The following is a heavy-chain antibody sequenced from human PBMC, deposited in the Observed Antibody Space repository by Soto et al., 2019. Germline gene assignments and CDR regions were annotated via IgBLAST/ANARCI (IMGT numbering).Heavy chain of an antibody. Sequence: SETLSLTCTVSGCSISSSSYYWGWIRQPPGKGLEWIGSIYYSGSTYYNPSLKSRVTISVDTSKNQFSLKLSSVTAADTAVYYCARHEYYDFWRGLPYYYYGMDVWGQGTTVTVSS. J-gene: IGHJ6*02. CDR2: IYYSGST. CDR1: GCSISSSSYY. CDR3: ARHEYYDFWRGLPYYYYGMDV. D-gene: IGHD3-3*01. V-gene: IGHV4-39*01.